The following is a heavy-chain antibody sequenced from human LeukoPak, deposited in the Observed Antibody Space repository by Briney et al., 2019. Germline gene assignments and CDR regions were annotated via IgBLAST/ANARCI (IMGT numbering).Heavy chain of an antibody. CDR2: INPISGGT. V-gene: IGHV1-2*02. CDR1: GYTFPGYY. CDR3: ARLSDTPGPEDRHIDI. J-gene: IGHJ3*02. D-gene: IGHD3-16*02. Sequence: ASVKVSCKASGYTFPGYYLHWVRQAPGQGLEWMGWINPISGGTNYAQKFQGRVTLTRDTSINTAYMEMSGLRSDDTAMFYCARLSDTPGPEDRHIDIWGQGTLVTVSS.